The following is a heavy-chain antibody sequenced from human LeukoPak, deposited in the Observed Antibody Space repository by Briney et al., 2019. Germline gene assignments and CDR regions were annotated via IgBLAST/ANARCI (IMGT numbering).Heavy chain of an antibody. V-gene: IGHV3-11*04. CDR3: ARIHSSGFRNY. CDR1: GFTFSDYY. CDR2: ISSSGSTI. D-gene: IGHD6-19*01. Sequence: KPGGSLRLSCAASGFTFSDYYMSWIRQAPGKGLEWVSYISSSGSTIYYADSVRGRFTISRDNAKNSLYLQINSLRAEDTAVYYCARIHSSGFRNYWGQGTLVTVSS. J-gene: IGHJ4*02.